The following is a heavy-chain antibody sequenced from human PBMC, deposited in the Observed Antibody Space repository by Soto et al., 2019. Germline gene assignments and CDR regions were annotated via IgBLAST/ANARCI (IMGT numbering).Heavy chain of an antibody. CDR1: VFTCSSYS. CDR2: IKGDGSAN. D-gene: IGHD2-2*02. V-gene: IGHV3-7*03. J-gene: IGHJ6*01. Sequence: GSLRLSCAVSVFTCSSYSMSWVRQAPGKGLEWVPNIKGDGSANNDLDSVKGRFTISRANAKNSRNLQKSSLGGEDRGVYYCVRDGCRSNRCYICGMDVWGQGPTVTVSS. CDR3: VRDGCRSNRCYICGMDV.